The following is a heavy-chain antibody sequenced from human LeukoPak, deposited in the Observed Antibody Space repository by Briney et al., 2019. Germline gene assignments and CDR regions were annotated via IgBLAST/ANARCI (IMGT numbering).Heavy chain of an antibody. J-gene: IGHJ4*02. CDR2: ISSSSSYI. D-gene: IGHD3-16*01. CDR3: ARDGLGDFDY. V-gene: IGHV3-21*01. CDR1: GFTLSSYS. Sequence: PGGSLRLSCAASGFTLSSYSMNWVRQAPGKGLEWVSSISSSSSYIYYADSVKGRFTISRDNAKNSLYLQMNSLRAEDTAVYYCARDGLGDFDYWGQGTLVTVSS.